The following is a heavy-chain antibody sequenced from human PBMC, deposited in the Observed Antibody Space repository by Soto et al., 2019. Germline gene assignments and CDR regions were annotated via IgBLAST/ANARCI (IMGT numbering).Heavy chain of an antibody. CDR3: ARDAYYYDSSGYYYGTLWAFDI. CDR1: GYTFTSYY. Sequence: ASVNVSCKASGYTFTSYYMHWVRQAPRQGLEWMGIINPSGGSTSYAQKFQGRVTMTRDTSTSTVHMELSSLRSEDTAVYYCARDAYYYDSSGYYYGTLWAFDIWGQGTMVTVSS. V-gene: IGHV1-46*01. D-gene: IGHD3-22*01. CDR2: INPSGGST. J-gene: IGHJ3*02.